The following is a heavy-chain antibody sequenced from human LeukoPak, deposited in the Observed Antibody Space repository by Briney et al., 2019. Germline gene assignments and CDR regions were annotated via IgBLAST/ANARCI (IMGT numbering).Heavy chain of an antibody. D-gene: IGHD3-3*01. Sequence: PSETLSLTCAVSGGSISSSNWWSWVRQPPGKGLEWIGEIYHSGSTNYNPSLKSRVTISVDTSKNQFSLKLSSVTAADTAVYYCARCPFWSGYRYLDYWGQGTLVTVSS. CDR3: ARCPFWSGYRYLDY. J-gene: IGHJ4*02. CDR2: IYHSGST. V-gene: IGHV4-4*02. CDR1: GGSISSSNW.